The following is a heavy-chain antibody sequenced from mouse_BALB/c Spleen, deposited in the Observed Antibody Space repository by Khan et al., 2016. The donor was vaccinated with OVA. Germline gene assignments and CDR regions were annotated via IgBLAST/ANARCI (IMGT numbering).Heavy chain of an antibody. Sequence: QVQLKQSGPGLVQPSQSLSITCTVSGCSLNNYSVHWVRQSPGKGLEWLGVIWSAGSTDYNAAFISRLTISKDNSRSQVFLKMNSLQPNDTAIYXCARRGYDYGRGALFAYWGQGTLVTVSA. CDR1: GCSLNNYS. CDR2: IWSAGST. J-gene: IGHJ3*01. D-gene: IGHD2-4*01. V-gene: IGHV2-2*02. CDR3: ARRGYDYGRGALFAY.